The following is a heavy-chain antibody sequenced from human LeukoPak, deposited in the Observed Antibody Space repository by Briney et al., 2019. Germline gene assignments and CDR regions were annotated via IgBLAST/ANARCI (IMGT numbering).Heavy chain of an antibody. V-gene: IGHV3-7*01. J-gene: IGHJ4*02. CDR1: GFTFSSSA. D-gene: IGHD6-19*01. CDR3: ARGHSSGWYDQYYFDH. Sequence: PGGSLRLSCAAFGFTFSSSAMTWVRQAPGKGLEWVANIKHDGSERDYVDSVKGRFTISRDNAKNSVYLQMNSLRAEDTAVYYCARGHSSGWYDQYYFDHWGQGTPVTVSS. CDR2: IKHDGSER.